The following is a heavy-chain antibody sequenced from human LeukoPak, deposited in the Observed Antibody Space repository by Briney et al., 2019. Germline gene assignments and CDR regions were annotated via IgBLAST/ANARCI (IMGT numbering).Heavy chain of an antibody. CDR3: ARGSSHFDY. Sequence: SGGSLRLSCAASGFTFSSQSMNWVRQAPGKGLEWVSYISSSSNTIYYADSVKGRFTISRDNAKNSLYLQMSSLRAEDTAVYYCARGSSHFDYWGQGTLVTVSS. V-gene: IGHV3-48*01. CDR2: ISSSSNTI. CDR1: GFTFSSQS. J-gene: IGHJ4*02. D-gene: IGHD1-26*01.